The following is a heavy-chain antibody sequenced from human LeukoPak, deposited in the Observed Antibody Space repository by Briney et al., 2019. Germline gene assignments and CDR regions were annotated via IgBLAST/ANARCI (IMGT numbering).Heavy chain of an antibody. CDR3: AKARLGFDY. V-gene: IGHV3-23*01. D-gene: IGHD6-6*01. Sequence: GGSLRLSCAVSGFTFSDHYMDWVRQAPGKGLEWVSAISGSGGSTYYADSVKGRFTISRDNSKNTLYLQMNSLRAEDTAVYYCAKARLGFDYWGQGTLVTVSS. CDR1: GFTFSDHY. J-gene: IGHJ4*02. CDR2: ISGSGGST.